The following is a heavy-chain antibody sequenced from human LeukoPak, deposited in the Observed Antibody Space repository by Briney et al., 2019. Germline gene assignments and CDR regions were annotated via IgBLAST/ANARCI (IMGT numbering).Heavy chain of an antibody. Sequence: SVKVSCKASGYDFTSYAMHWVRQAPGQRLEWMGGIIPIFGTANYAQKFQGRVTITADESTSTAYMELSSLRSEDTAVYYCARDRGAVAGHYYFDYWGQGTLVTVSS. CDR3: ARDRGAVAGHYYFDY. J-gene: IGHJ4*02. V-gene: IGHV1-69*13. CDR1: GYDFTSYA. CDR2: IIPIFGTA. D-gene: IGHD6-19*01.